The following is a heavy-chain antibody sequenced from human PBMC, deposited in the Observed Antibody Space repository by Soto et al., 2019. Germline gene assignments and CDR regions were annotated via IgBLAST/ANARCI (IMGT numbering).Heavy chain of an antibody. J-gene: IGHJ6*02. V-gene: IGHV3-23*01. CDR2: ISGSGGST. CDR3: AKGGTSGYYAYAYGMDV. CDR1: GFTFSSYA. D-gene: IGHD3-3*01. Sequence: EVPLLESGGGLVQPGGSLRLSCAASGFTFSSYAMSWVRQAPGKGLEWVSAISGSGGSTYYADSVKGRFTISRDNSXNXXYMQMNSRRAEDTAVYYCAKGGTSGYYAYAYGMDVWGQGTTVTVSS.